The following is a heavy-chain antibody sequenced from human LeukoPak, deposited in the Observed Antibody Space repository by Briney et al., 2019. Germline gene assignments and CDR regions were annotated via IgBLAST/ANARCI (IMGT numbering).Heavy chain of an antibody. D-gene: IGHD3-22*01. V-gene: IGHV1-8*01. CDR3: ARRSDYYDSSAYVY. CDR2: MNPNSGNT. J-gene: IGHJ4*02. CDR1: GYTFTSYD. Sequence: ASVKVSCKAPGYTFTSYDINWVRQATGQGLEWMGWMNPNSGNTGYAQKFQGRVTITRDTSISTAYMELSNLRSEDTAVYYCARRSDYYDSSAYVYWGQGTLVTVSS.